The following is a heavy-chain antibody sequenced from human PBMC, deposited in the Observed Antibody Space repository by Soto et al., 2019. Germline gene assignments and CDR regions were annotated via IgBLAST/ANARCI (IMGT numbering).Heavy chain of an antibody. D-gene: IGHD6-13*01. CDR3: ARNGAAADTWYFDL. Sequence: TETLSLTCTVSGGSISSSSYYWGWIRQPPGKGLEWIGSIYYSGSTYYNPSLKSRVTISVDTSKNQFSLKLSSVTAADTAVYYCARNGAAADTWYFDLWGRGTLVTVSS. CDR1: GGSISSSSYY. J-gene: IGHJ2*01. CDR2: IYYSGST. V-gene: IGHV4-39*01.